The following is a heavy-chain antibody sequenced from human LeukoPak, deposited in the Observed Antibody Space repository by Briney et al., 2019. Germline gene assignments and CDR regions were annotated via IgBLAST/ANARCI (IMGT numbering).Heavy chain of an antibody. CDR1: GGTFSSYA. D-gene: IGHD3-10*01. V-gene: IGHV1-69*04. Sequence: SVRVSCKASGGTFSSYAISWVRQAPGQGLEWMGRIIPILGIANYAQKFQGRVTITADKSTSTAYMELSSLRSEDTAVYYCATDIGPTYYYGSGSYHWGQGTLVTVSS. J-gene: IGHJ4*02. CDR3: ATDIGPTYYYGSGSYH. CDR2: IIPILGIA.